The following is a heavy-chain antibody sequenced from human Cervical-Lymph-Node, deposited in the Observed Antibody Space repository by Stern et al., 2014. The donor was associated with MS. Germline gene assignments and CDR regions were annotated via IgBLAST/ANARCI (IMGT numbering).Heavy chain of an antibody. J-gene: IGHJ4*02. CDR3: AHWNDGR. CDR2: INCDGSTT. V-gene: IGHV3-74*02. Sequence: EDQLVESGGGLVKPGGSLRLSCAASGFIFSNHWMNWVRQAPGKGLVWVSRINCDGSTTSYADSVKGRFTISRDNAKTTLYLQMNSLTAEDTAVYYCAHWNDGRWGQGTLGTVSS. CDR1: GFIFSNHW. D-gene: IGHD1-1*01.